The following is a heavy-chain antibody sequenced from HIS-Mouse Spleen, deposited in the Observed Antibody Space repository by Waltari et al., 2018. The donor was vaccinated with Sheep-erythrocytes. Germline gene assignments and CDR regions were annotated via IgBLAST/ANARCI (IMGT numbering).Heavy chain of an antibody. CDR2: IYYSGST. J-gene: IGHJ6*02. V-gene: IGHV4-31*02. D-gene: IGHD3-10*01. CDR3: ARDRLRAVRGVTTRLYYGMDV. Sequence: YIYYSGSTYYNPSLKSRVTISVDTSKNQFSLKLSSVTAADTAVYYCARDRLRAVRGVTTRLYYGMDVWGQGTTVTVSS.